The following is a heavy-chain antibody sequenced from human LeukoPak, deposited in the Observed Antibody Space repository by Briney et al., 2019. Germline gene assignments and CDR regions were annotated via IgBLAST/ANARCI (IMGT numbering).Heavy chain of an antibody. CDR1: GYTFTGHY. D-gene: IGHD4-11*01. CDR2: INPRNAAT. J-gene: IGHJ4*02. CDR3: ARDTNDYSTDY. Sequence: GASVKVSCKASGYTFTGHYLHWVRQVPGQGLEWMGWINPRNAATNYAQKFQGRVTMTRDTSISTVYMELSSLRSDDTAVYYCARDTNDYSTDYWGQGTLVTVSS. V-gene: IGHV1-2*02.